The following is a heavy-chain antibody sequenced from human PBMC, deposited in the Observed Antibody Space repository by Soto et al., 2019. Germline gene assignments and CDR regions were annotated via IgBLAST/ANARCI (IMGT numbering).Heavy chain of an antibody. CDR3: AKDGPSSWWPMGAFDI. CDR1: GFTFSSYA. V-gene: IGHV3-23*01. CDR2: ISGSGGST. Sequence: GGSLRLSCAASGFTFSSYAMSWVRQAPGKGLEWVSAISGSGGSTYYADSVKGRFTISRDNSKNTLYLQMNSLRAEDTAVYYCAKDGPSSWWPMGAFDIWGQGTMVTVSS. J-gene: IGHJ3*02. D-gene: IGHD6-13*01.